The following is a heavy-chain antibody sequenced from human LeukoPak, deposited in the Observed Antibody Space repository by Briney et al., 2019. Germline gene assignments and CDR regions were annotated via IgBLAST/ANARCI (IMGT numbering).Heavy chain of an antibody. Sequence: ASVKVSCKASGYTFTSYDINWVRQATGQGLEWMGWMNPNSGNTGYAQKFQGRVTMTRNTSISTAYMELSSLRSDDTAVYYCAREENYVVDPFDYWGQGTLVTVSS. CDR2: MNPNSGNT. D-gene: IGHD1-7*01. CDR1: GYTFTSYD. CDR3: AREENYVVDPFDY. J-gene: IGHJ4*02. V-gene: IGHV1-8*01.